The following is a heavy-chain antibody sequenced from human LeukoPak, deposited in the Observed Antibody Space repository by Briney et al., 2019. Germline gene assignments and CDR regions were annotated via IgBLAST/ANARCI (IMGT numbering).Heavy chain of an antibody. J-gene: IGHJ4*02. Sequence: GGSLRLSCAASGFTFSSYAVSWVRQAPGKGLEWVSAISGSGGSTYYADSVKGRFTISRDNSKNTLYLQMNSLRAENTAVYYCAKDIRFGVRGVITIDYWGQGTLVTVSS. CDR3: AKDIRFGVRGVITIDY. D-gene: IGHD3-10*01. CDR1: GFTFSSYA. V-gene: IGHV3-23*01. CDR2: ISGSGGST.